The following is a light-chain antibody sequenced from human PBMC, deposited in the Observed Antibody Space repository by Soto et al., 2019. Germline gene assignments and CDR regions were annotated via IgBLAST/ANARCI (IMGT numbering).Light chain of an antibody. V-gene: IGKV1-5*03. CDR1: QTISSW. Sequence: DIQVTQSPSTLSGSVGDRVTITCRASQTISSWLAWYQQKPGKAPKLLIYKASTLKSGVPSRFSGSGSGTEFTLTISSLHPDDFATYYCQQYNILSTFGQGTKVDIK. J-gene: IGKJ1*01. CDR2: KAS. CDR3: QQYNILST.